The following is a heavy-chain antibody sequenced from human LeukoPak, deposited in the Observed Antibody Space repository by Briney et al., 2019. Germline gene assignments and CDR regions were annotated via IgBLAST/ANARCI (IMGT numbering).Heavy chain of an antibody. CDR2: IYTSGST. D-gene: IGHD3-3*01. V-gene: IGHV4-4*07. J-gene: IGHJ5*02. Sequence: SETLSLTCTVSGGSISSYYWSWIRQPAGKGLEWIGRIYTSGSTNYNPSLKSRVTMSVDTSKNQFSLKLSSVTAADTAVYYCARGNYDFWSGYSDENWFDPWDQGTLVTVSS. CDR3: ARGNYDFWSGYSDENWFDP. CDR1: GGSISSYY.